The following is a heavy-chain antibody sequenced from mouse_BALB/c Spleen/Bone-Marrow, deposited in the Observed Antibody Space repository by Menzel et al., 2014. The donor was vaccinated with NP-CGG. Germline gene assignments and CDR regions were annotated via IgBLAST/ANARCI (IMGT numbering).Heavy chain of an antibody. CDR2: ISSGGSYT. CDR1: GFTFSSYT. J-gene: IGHJ4*01. V-gene: IGHV5-6-4*01. Sequence: EVKLMESGGGLVKPGGSLKLSCAASGFTFSSYTMSWVRQTPEKRLEWVATISSGGSYTYYPDSVKGRFTISRDNAKNTLYLQMSSLKSEDTAMYYCTRLTGRGAMDYWGQGTSVTVSS. D-gene: IGHD4-1*01. CDR3: TRLTGRGAMDY.